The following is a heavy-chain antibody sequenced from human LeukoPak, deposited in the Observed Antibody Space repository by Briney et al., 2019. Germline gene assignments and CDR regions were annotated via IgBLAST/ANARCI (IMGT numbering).Heavy chain of an antibody. V-gene: IGHV3-7*01. J-gene: IGHJ4*02. Sequence: GGSLRLSCAASGFTFSSYWMTWVRQAPGKGLEWVANINQDGSEKYYVDSVKGRFTISRDNAKNSLYLQMNSLRAEDTAVYYCASGTWSGNYPDYWGQGTLVTASS. CDR3: ASGTWSGNYPDY. CDR1: GFTFSSYW. D-gene: IGHD3-3*01. CDR2: INQDGSEK.